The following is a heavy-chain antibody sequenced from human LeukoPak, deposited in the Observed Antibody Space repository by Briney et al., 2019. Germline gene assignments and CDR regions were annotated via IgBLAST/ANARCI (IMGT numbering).Heavy chain of an antibody. Sequence: GGSLRLSCAASGFTFSDYYMSWIRQAPGKGLEWVSYISSSGSTLYYADSVKGRFTISRDNAKNSLYLQMNSLRAEDTAVYYCARRSLNVRYFDWEYYFDYWGQGTLVTVSS. J-gene: IGHJ4*02. CDR2: ISSSGSTL. CDR1: GFTFSDYY. V-gene: IGHV3-11*01. CDR3: ARRSLNVRYFDWEYYFDY. D-gene: IGHD3-9*01.